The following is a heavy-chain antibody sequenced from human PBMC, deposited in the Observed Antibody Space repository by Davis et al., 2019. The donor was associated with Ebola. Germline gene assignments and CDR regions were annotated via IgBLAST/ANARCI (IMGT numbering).Heavy chain of an antibody. V-gene: IGHV1-18*01. D-gene: IGHD1-26*01. CDR3: ARTSIVGTTTTASDI. CDR2: ISAYNVNT. Sequence: AASVKVSCKASGYTFKNSAISWVRQAPGQGLEWMGWISAYNVNTAYAQIHQRRVTMTTDTSTGTAYLDLRSLRSDDTAVYFCARTSIVGTTTTASDIWGQGTLVTVSS. J-gene: IGHJ3*02. CDR1: GYTFKNSA.